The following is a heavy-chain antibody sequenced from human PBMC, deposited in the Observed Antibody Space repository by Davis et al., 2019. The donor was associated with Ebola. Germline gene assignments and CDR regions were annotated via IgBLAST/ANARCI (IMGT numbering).Heavy chain of an antibody. D-gene: IGHD2-8*02. J-gene: IGHJ5*02. CDR2: TYYTSKWYN. CDR1: GDSVSGNSGA. CDR3: ARLAWSPTKWFDP. Sequence: PSETLSLTCAISGDSVSGNSGAWNWIRQSPSRGLEWLGRTYYTSKWYNHYAASVKSRITINPDTSKNQFSLQLNSVTPEDTAVYYCARLAWSPTKWFDPWGQGTLVTVSS. V-gene: IGHV6-1*01.